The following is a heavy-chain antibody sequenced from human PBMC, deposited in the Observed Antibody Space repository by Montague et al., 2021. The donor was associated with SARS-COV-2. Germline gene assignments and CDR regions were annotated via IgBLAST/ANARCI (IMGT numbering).Heavy chain of an antibody. Sequence: PALVKPTQTLTLTCTFSGFSLSTSGMRASWIRQPPGKALEWLARIDWDDDKFYSTSLKTRLTISKDNSKNQVVLTMTNMDPVDTATYYCARSYYDILTAYYTPFDYWGQGTLVTVSS. CDR1: GFSLSTSGMR. CDR3: ARSYYDILTAYYTPFDY. D-gene: IGHD3-9*01. V-gene: IGHV2-70*04. J-gene: IGHJ4*02. CDR2: IDWDDDK.